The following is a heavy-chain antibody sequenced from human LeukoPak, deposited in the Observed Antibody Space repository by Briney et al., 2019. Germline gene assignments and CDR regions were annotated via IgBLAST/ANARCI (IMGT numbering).Heavy chain of an antibody. CDR1: GFTFSTYW. CDR2: INQDGGQK. CDR3: ARLKDDVTKFDY. J-gene: IGHJ4*02. D-gene: IGHD2-8*01. Sequence: GGSLRLSRAASGFTFSTYWMSWVRQAPGKGLEWVANINQDGGQKRYVGSVQGRFTVSRDNTKNSLFLQMNSLRAEDTAVYYCARLKDDVTKFDYWGQGTLVTVAS. V-gene: IGHV3-7*01.